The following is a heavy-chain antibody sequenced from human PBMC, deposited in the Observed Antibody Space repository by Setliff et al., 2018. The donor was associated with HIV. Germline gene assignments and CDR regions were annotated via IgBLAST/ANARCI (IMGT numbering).Heavy chain of an antibody. J-gene: IGHJ4*02. CDR1: GFIFSSYS. CDR3: ASAGGEQWLVEAFDY. D-gene: IGHD6-19*01. Sequence: GGSLRLSCAASGFIFSSYSMNWVRQAPGKGLEWVSYISSSSSTIYYADSVKGRFTISRDNSKNTLYLQMNSLRAEDTAVYYCASAGGEQWLVEAFDYWGQGTLVTVSS. CDR2: ISSSSSTI. V-gene: IGHV3-48*01.